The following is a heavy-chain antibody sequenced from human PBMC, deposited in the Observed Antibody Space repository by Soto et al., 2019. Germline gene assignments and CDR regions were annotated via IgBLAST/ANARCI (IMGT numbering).Heavy chain of an antibody. CDR3: ARGGVLRFLKWFPGGWLDP. CDR2: MYYSGST. D-gene: IGHD3-3*01. V-gene: IGHV4-31*11. Sequence: QVQLQESGPGLVKPSHTLSLTCAVSGDSIGTDGYYWSWIRQVPGKGLEWIGHMYYSGSTSYNPSLQSRVTTSGDTSKNQFSLSLTSVTAADTAVYFCARGGVLRFLKWFPGGWLDPWGQGTLVSVSS. J-gene: IGHJ5*02. CDR1: GDSIGTDGYY.